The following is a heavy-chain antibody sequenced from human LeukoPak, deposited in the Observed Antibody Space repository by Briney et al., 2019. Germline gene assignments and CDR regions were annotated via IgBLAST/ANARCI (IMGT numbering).Heavy chain of an antibody. D-gene: IGHD3-22*01. Sequence: GGSLRLSCVASGFAFRSYGMHWVRQAPGKGLEGVAVISYDGTSKYYSDSVKGRFTISRDNSKNTLYLQMSSLRAEDTAAYYCAKDGGYYDTSGVYGMDVWGQGTTVTVS. V-gene: IGHV3-30*18. CDR2: ISYDGTSK. CDR1: GFAFRSYG. J-gene: IGHJ6*02. CDR3: AKDGGYYDTSGVYGMDV.